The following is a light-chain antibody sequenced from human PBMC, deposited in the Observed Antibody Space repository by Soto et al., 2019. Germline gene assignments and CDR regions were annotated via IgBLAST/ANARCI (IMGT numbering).Light chain of an antibody. V-gene: IGKV3-15*01. J-gene: IGKJ5*01. CDR1: QSVSSN. CDR2: DAS. CDR3: QQYIKWPIT. Sequence: EIVLTQIPGTLSVSPGERAAVSCRASQSVSSNLAWYQQKPGQAPRLLISDASTRATGIPARFSGSGSGTEFTLTVSSLQSEDFAVYYCQQYIKWPITFGQGTRLEIK.